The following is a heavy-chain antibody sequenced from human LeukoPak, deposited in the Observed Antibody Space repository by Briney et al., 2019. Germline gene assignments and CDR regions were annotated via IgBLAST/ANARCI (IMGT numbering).Heavy chain of an antibody. D-gene: IGHD2/OR15-2a*01. CDR2: INPSSGAT. Sequence: ASVKVSCKASGYTFNDHYIHWVRQAPGQGLEWMGWINPSSGATNSAQRFQGRVTMARDTSINTAYMELSRLRSDDTAVYYCARAAESDWGQGTLVTVSS. J-gene: IGHJ4*02. CDR3: ARAAESD. V-gene: IGHV1-2*02. CDR1: GYTFNDHY.